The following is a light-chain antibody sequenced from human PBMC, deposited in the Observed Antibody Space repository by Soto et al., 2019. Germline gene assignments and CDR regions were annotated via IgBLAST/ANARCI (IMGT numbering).Light chain of an antibody. CDR1: SSDVGSYDY. J-gene: IGLJ1*01. CDR3: SSYSFTSHLV. Sequence: QSVLTQPPSASGSPGQSVTISCTGTSSDVGSYDYVSWYQQHPGKAPKLIIYDVNKWPAGVPDRFSGSKSGNTASLTVSGLRADDEADYYRSSYSFTSHLVFGTGTKVTVL. CDR2: DVN. V-gene: IGLV2-8*01.